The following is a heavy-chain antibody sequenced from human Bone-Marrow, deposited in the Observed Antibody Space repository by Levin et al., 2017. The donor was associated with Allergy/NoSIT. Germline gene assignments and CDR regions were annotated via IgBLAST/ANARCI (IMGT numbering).Heavy chain of an antibody. V-gene: IGHV3-30*18. J-gene: IGHJ6*02. Sequence: GGSLRLSCAASGFTFSSYGMHWVRQAPGKGLEWVAVISYDGSNKYYADSVKGRFTISRDNSKNTLYLQMNSLRAEDRAVYYCAKGKQTPYYYYYYGMDVWGQGTTVTVSS. CDR3: AKGKQTPYYYYYYGMDV. CDR1: GFTFSSYG. CDR2: ISYDGSNK. D-gene: IGHD4-23*01.